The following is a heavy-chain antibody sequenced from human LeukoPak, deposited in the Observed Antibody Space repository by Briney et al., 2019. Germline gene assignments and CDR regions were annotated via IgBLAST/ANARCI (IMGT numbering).Heavy chain of an antibody. CDR1: GFTFSSYS. CDR2: ISSGSYI. J-gene: IGHJ4*02. D-gene: IGHD3-3*01. V-gene: IGHV3-21*01. CDR3: ARVQYYDFWSGYYSLRSFDY. Sequence: GGSLRLSRAASGFTFSSYSMNWVRQAPGKGLEWVSSISSGSYIYYADSVKGRFTISRDNAKNSLYLQMNSLRAEDMAVYYCARVQYYDFWSGYYSLRSFDYWGQGTLVTVSS.